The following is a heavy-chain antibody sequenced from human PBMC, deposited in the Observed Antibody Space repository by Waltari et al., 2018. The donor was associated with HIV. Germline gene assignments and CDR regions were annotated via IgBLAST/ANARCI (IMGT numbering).Heavy chain of an antibody. CDR2: TYYRSEWRF. Sequence: QVRLQQSGPGVMKTPQTLSLTCDISRDSLSSNTAAWNWVRRSPSRGFEWLGKTYYRSEWRFDYAGSMKGRLSISVDIAMNQFSLHLTSLIPDDTATYYCVRDSYGFDIWGQGNPV. D-gene: IGHD4-17*01. J-gene: IGHJ4*02. CDR3: VRDSYGFDI. V-gene: IGHV6-1*02. CDR1: RDSLSSNTAA.